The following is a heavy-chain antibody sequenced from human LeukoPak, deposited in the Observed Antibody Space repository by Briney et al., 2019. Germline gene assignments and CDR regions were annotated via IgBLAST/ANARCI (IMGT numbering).Heavy chain of an antibody. Sequence: ASVTVSCTASGYTFTSYDINWVRQATGQGLEWMGWMNPNSGNTGYAQKFQGRVTMTRNTSISTAYMELSSLRSEDTAVYYCARGRGGSYYGGSQDWFDPWGQGTLVTVSS. D-gene: IGHD1-26*01. CDR3: ARGRGGSYYGGSQDWFDP. CDR1: GYTFTSYD. CDR2: MNPNSGNT. J-gene: IGHJ5*02. V-gene: IGHV1-8*01.